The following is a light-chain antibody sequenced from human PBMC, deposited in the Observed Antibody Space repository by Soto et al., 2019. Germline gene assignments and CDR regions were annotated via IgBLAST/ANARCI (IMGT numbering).Light chain of an antibody. J-gene: IGKJ4*01. CDR3: QQYDKRLT. V-gene: IGKV1-33*01. CDR2: DAS. Sequence: DIQMTQSPSSLSASVGDRVTITCQASQDISNYLNWYQQKPGKAPKLLIYDASNLETGVPSRFSGSGSGTDFTFTISSLQPEDIATHYCQQYDKRLTFGGGTKVDIK. CDR1: QDISNY.